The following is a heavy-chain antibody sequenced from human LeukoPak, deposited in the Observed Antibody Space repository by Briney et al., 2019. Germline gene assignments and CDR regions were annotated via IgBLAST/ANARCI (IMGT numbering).Heavy chain of an antibody. J-gene: IGHJ4*02. CDR2: IHHSKSS. D-gene: IGHD2-15*01. V-gene: IGHV4-4*02. CDR3: ARVVCSGGSCYSGYFDY. CDR1: GDSITSDKW. Sequence: PSETLSLTCAVSGDSITSDKWWTWVRQPPGKGLEWIGEIHHSKSSNYYPSLKSRVTISVDKSKNQFSLELNSVTAADTAVYYCARVVCSGGSCYSGYFDYWGQGTLVTVSS.